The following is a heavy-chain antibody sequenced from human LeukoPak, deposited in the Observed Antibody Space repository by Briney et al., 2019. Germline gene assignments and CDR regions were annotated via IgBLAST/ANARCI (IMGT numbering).Heavy chain of an antibody. J-gene: IGHJ3*02. CDR1: GGTFSSYA. V-gene: IGHV1-69*13. Sequence: GASVKVSCKASGGTFSSYAISWVRQAPGQGLEWMGGIIPIFGTANYAQKFQGRVTITADESTSTAYMELSSLRSEDTAVYYCARDSIAARSEAFDIWGQGTMVTVSS. CDR2: IIPIFGTA. D-gene: IGHD6-6*01. CDR3: ARDSIAARSEAFDI.